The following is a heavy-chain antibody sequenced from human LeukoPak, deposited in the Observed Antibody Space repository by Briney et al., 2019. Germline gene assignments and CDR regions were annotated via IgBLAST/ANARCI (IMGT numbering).Heavy chain of an antibody. Sequence: GASVTVSCKASGGSLSSYAVSWVRQAPGQGLEWMGGIIPIFGTANYAQKFQGRVTITADESTTTSHMELSGLRSEDTAVHYCARTPRGTGQWWFDPWGQGTQVTVSS. CDR2: IIPIFGTA. CDR3: ARTPRGTGQWWFDP. D-gene: IGHD6-19*01. CDR1: GGSLSSYA. J-gene: IGHJ5*02. V-gene: IGHV1-69*01.